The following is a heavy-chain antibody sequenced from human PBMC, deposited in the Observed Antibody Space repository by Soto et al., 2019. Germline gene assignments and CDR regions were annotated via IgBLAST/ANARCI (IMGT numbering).Heavy chain of an antibody. Sequence: SETLSLTCTVSGGSISSGGYYWSWIRQHPGKGLEWIGYIYYSGSTYYNPSLKSRVTISVDTSKNQFSLKLSSVTAADTAVYYCARDSIGLEDNTPGGYYYYGMDVWGQGTTVTVSS. CDR2: IYYSGST. V-gene: IGHV4-31*03. CDR3: ARDSIGLEDNTPGGYYYYGMDV. CDR1: GGSISSGGYY. D-gene: IGHD2-15*01. J-gene: IGHJ6*02.